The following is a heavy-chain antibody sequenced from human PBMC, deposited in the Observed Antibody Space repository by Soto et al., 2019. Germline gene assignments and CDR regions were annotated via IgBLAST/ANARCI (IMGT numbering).Heavy chain of an antibody. CDR2: MNPNSGNT. J-gene: IGHJ6*02. Sequence: ASVKVSCKASGYTFTSYDINWVRQATGQGLEWMGWMNPNSGNTGYAQKFQGRVTITRDTSTSTAYMELSSLRSEDTAVYYCAGKVIAAAAQRVGGYYYYGMDVWGQGTTVTVSS. CDR3: AGKVIAAAAQRVGGYYYYGMDV. CDR1: GYTFTSYD. V-gene: IGHV1-8*01. D-gene: IGHD6-13*01.